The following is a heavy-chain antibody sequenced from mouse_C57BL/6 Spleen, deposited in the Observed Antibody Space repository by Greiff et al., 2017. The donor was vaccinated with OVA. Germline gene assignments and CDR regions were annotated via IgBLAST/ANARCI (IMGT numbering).Heavy chain of an antibody. Sequence: QVQLKQSGAELARPGASVKLSCKASGYTFTSYGISWVKQRTGQGLEWIGEIYPRSGNTYYNEKFKGKATLTADKSSSTAYMELRSLTSEDSAVYFCARPYYYGSSPNEYFDVWGTGTTVTVSS. CDR1: GYTFTSYG. D-gene: IGHD1-1*01. V-gene: IGHV1-81*01. CDR3: ARPYYYGSSPNEYFDV. J-gene: IGHJ1*03. CDR2: IYPRSGNT.